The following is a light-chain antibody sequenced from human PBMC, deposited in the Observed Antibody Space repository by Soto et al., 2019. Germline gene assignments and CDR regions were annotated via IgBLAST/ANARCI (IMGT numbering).Light chain of an antibody. Sequence: EIVLTQSPGTLSLSPGERATLSCRASQSISSRSLAWYQQKRGQAPRLLIYAASIRATGIPDRFSGSGSGTDFTLTISSLEPEDFAVYYCQQRSNWPPITCGQGTRLEIK. CDR2: AAS. CDR1: QSISSRS. V-gene: IGKV3D-20*02. CDR3: QQRSNWPPIT. J-gene: IGKJ5*01.